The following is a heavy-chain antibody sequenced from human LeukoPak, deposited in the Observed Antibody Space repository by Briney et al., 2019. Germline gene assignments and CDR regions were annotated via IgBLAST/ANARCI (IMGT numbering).Heavy chain of an antibody. J-gene: IGHJ6*02. V-gene: IGHV3-23*01. Sequence: GGSLRLSCAASGFTFSSYAMSWVRQAPGKGLEGVSAISGSGGSTYYADSVKGRFTISRDNSKNTLYLQMNSLRAEDTAVYYCAKDDYYGIGMDVWGQGTTVTVSS. CDR1: GFTFSSYA. CDR3: AKDDYYGIGMDV. CDR2: ISGSGGST. D-gene: IGHD3-10*01.